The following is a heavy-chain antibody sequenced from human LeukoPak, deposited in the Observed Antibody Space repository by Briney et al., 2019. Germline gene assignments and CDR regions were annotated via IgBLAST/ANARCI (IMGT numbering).Heavy chain of an antibody. V-gene: IGHV1-18*01. J-gene: IGHJ3*02. CDR3: ARYHDSSARGRAFDI. CDR2: ISAYNGNT. CDR1: GSTFSSYA. D-gene: IGHD3-22*01. Sequence: ASVKVSCKASGSTFSSYAISWVRQAPGQGLEWMGWISAYNGNTNYAQKLQGRVTMTTDTSTSTAYMELRSLRSDDTAVYYCARYHDSSARGRAFDIWGQGTMVTVSS.